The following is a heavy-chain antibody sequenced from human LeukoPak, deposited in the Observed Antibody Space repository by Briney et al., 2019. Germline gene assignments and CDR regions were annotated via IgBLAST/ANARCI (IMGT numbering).Heavy chain of an antibody. V-gene: IGHV3-48*03. D-gene: IGHD2/OR15-2a*01. CDR3: AKVGALWPFDY. CDR1: GFTFSSYE. CDR2: ISSSGSTI. J-gene: IGHJ4*02. Sequence: GGSLRLSCAASGFTFSSYEMNWVRQAPGKGLEWVSYISSSGSTIYYADSVKGRFTISRDNSKNTLYLQMNSLRAEDTAVYSCAKVGALWPFDYWGQGTLVTVSS.